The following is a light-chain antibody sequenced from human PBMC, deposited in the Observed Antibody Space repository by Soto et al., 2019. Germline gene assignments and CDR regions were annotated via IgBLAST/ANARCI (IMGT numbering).Light chain of an antibody. J-gene: IGKJ1*01. CDR3: LQDYNYPRT. Sequence: AIQMTQSPSSLSASVGDTVTFTCRASQDIGKDLGWYQQKPGEAPVLLIYEASTAQSGVPSRFTGSGSGTEFTLTISSLQPVDFATYYCLQDYNYPRTFGQGTRVEIK. CDR2: EAS. V-gene: IGKV1-6*01. CDR1: QDIGKD.